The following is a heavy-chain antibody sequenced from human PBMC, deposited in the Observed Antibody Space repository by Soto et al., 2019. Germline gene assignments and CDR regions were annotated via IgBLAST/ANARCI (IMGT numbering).Heavy chain of an antibody. Sequence: SVKVSCKASGGTFSSYAISWVRQAPGQGLEWMGGIIPIFGTANYAQKFQGRVTITADESTSTAYIELSSLRSEDTAVYYCAREWDTAMVREWYFDYWGQGTLAPVFS. V-gene: IGHV1-69*13. J-gene: IGHJ4*02. CDR2: IIPIFGTA. D-gene: IGHD5-18*01. CDR1: GGTFSSYA. CDR3: AREWDTAMVREWYFDY.